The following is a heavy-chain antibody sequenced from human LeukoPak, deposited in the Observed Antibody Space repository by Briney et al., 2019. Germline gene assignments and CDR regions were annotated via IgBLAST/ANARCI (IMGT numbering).Heavy chain of an antibody. Sequence: PSETLSLTCTVSGGSISSYYWSWIRQPPGKGLEWIGYIYYSGSTNYNPSLKSRVTISVDTSKNQFSLKLSSVTAADTAVYCCARYRLGCSSTSCLEYFDYWGQGTLVTVSS. CDR2: IYYSGST. CDR3: ARYRLGCSSTSCLEYFDY. V-gene: IGHV4-59*08. J-gene: IGHJ4*02. D-gene: IGHD2-2*01. CDR1: GGSISSYY.